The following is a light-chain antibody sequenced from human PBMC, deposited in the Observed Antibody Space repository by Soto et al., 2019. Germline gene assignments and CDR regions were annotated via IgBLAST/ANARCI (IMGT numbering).Light chain of an antibody. CDR2: GAS. J-gene: IGKJ2*01. Sequence: ETVLTQSPGTLSLSPGERATLSCRASQSVSSSYLAWYQHKPGQAPRLLIYGASSRATGIPDRFSGSGSGTDFTLTIRRLEPEDFAVYYCQQYGRKPYTLGQGTKLESK. V-gene: IGKV3-20*01. CDR1: QSVSSSY. CDR3: QQYGRKPYT.